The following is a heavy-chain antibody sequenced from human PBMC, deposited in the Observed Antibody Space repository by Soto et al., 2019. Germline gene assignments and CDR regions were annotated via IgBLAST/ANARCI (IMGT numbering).Heavy chain of an antibody. CDR2: ISYDGSNK. J-gene: IGHJ4*02. CDR3: AREALDYYDRRRDYQPVIGPQDD. V-gene: IGHV3-30-3*01. Sequence: PGGSLRLSCAASGFTFSSYAMHWVRQAPGKGLEWVAVISYDGSNKYYADSVKGRFTISRDNSKNTLYLQMNSLRAEDTAVYYCAREALDYYDRRRDYQPVIGPQDDWGQGTMVTVDS. D-gene: IGHD3-22*01. CDR1: GFTFSSYA.